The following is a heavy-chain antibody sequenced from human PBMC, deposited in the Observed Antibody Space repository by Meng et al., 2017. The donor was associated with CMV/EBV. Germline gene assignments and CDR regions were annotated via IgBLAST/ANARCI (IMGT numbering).Heavy chain of an antibody. CDR3: ARAVAGNFDY. CDR2: ISSSNSYI. V-gene: IGHV3-21*01. J-gene: IGHJ4*02. CDR1: GFTFSSYS. D-gene: IGHD6-19*01. Sequence: GESLKISCAASGFTFSSYSMNWVRQAPGKGLEWVSSISSSNSYIYYADSVKGRFTISRDNAKNLLYLQMNSLRAEDTAVYYCARAVAGNFDYWGQGTLVTVSS.